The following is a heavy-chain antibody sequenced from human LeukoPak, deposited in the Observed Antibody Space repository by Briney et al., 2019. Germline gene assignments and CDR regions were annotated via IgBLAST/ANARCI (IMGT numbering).Heavy chain of an antibody. V-gene: IGHV3-23*01. Sequence: GGSLRLSCAASGFTFSSYTMSWVRQAPGKGLEWVSVISGSSGSTYYADSVKGGVTISRDNSKNTLSLQMNSQRVEDTAVYNCANGGTYYDSSGYYYVRAFDNWGQGTMVTVSS. D-gene: IGHD3-22*01. CDR3: ANGGTYYDSSGYYYVRAFDN. CDR1: GFTFSSYT. CDR2: ISGSSGST. J-gene: IGHJ3*02.